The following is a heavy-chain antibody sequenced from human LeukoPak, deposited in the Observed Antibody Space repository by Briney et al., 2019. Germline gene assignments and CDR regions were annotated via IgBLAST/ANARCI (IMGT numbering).Heavy chain of an antibody. D-gene: IGHD6-19*01. V-gene: IGHV4-59*01. Sequence: SETLSLTCTVSGGSISRYYWSWIRQPPGRGLEWIGYIYYSGSTNYNPSLKSRVTISLDTSKNQFSLKLSSATAADTAVYYCARVVAVAGTYYYYYMDVWGKGTTVTVSS. CDR3: ARVVAVAGTYYYYYMDV. CDR1: GGSISRYY. CDR2: IYYSGST. J-gene: IGHJ6*03.